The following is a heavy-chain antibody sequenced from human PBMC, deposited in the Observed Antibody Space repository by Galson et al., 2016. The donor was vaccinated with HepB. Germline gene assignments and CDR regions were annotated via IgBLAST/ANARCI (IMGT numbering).Heavy chain of an antibody. CDR3: CVDTAMDYVFDY. CDR1: GFTFSRYA. Sequence: SLRLSCAASGFTFSRYAIHWVRQAPGKGLEWVSSISRGSGYITYADSVKGRFTISRDNAKNSLFLQMNSLRAEDTAVYYCCVDTAMDYVFDYWGQGTLVTVSS. D-gene: IGHD5-18*01. V-gene: IGHV3-21*01. CDR2: ISRGSGYI. J-gene: IGHJ4*02.